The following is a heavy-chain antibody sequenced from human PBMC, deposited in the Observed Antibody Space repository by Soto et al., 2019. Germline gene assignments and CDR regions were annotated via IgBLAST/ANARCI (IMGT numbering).Heavy chain of an antibody. CDR1: GDSISNGDYY. V-gene: IGHV4-30-4*01. CDR3: ASSYLY. CDR2: IDSSGST. J-gene: IGHJ4*02. Sequence: SETLSLTCTVSGDSISNGDYYWSWIRQPPGRGLEWIGYIDSSGSTYYNPSLKSRLTMSVDMSKNQFSLRLTSVTAADTAVYYCASSYLYWGQGLLVTAPQ. D-gene: IGHD3-16*02.